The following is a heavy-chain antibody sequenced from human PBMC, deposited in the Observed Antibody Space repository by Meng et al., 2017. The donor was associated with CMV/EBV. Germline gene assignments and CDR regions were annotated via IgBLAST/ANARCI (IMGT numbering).Heavy chain of an antibody. CDR1: GFTFSSYA. CDR3: ARVDQEASSGLNWFDP. D-gene: IGHD3-22*01. CDR2: ISYDGSNK. J-gene: IGHJ5*02. Sequence: GESLKISCAASGFTFSSYAMHWVRQAPGKGLEWVAVISYDGSNKYYADSVKGRFTISRDNSKNTLYLQMNSLRAEDTAVYYCARVDQEASSGLNWFDPWGQGTLVTVSS. V-gene: IGHV3-30-3*01.